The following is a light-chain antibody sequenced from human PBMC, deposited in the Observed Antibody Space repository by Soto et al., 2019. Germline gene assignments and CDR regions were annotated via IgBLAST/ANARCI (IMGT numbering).Light chain of an antibody. Sequence: QSALTQPASVSGSPGQSITLSCSGTSSDVGAYNYVSWYQQHPGKAPKLMIYEVSNRPSGVSNRFSGSKSGNTASLTISGLQADDEADYYCTSYTTTSTLGVFGGGTKLIVL. V-gene: IGLV2-14*01. CDR2: EVS. J-gene: IGLJ2*01. CDR1: SSDVGAYNY. CDR3: TSYTTTSTLGV.